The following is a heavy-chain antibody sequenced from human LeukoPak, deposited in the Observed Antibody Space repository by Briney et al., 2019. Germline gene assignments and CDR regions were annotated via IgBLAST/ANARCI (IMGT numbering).Heavy chain of an antibody. V-gene: IGHV1-69*05. D-gene: IGHD3-10*01. CDR1: GGTFSSYA. CDR2: IIPIFGTA. Sequence: SVKVSCKASGGTFSSYAISWVRQAPGQGLEWMGGIIPIFGTANYAQKFQGRVTITTDESTSTAYMELSSLRSGDTAVYYCASGPGSYLGHYYYYYMDVWGKGTTVTVSS. CDR3: ASGPGSYLGHYYYYYMDV. J-gene: IGHJ6*03.